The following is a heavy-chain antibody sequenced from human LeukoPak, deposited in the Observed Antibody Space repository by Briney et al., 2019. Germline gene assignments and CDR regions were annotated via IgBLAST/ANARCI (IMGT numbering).Heavy chain of an antibody. CDR2: IKQDEIEK. CDR1: GFTFTRYW. V-gene: IGHV3-7*01. J-gene: IGHJ4*02. CDR3: ATDLGAYAPNY. Sequence: GGSLRLSCAASGFTFTRYWMTWVRQAPGKGLEWVANIKQDEIEKYYLDSVKGRFTVSRDNAKNSLFLQMNGLRAEDTAVYYCATDLGAYAPNYWGQGTLVTVSS. D-gene: IGHD5-12*01.